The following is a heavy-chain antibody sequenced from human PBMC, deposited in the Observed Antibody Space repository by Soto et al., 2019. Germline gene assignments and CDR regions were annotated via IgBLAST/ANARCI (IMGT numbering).Heavy chain of an antibody. V-gene: IGHV1-8*01. J-gene: IGHJ4*02. Sequence: QVQLVQSGAEVKKPGASVKVSCKASGYTFTSYDINWVRQATGQGLEWMGWMNPNSGNTGYAQKFLCTVPMTXNTSISTAYMELSSLRSEDTAVYYCARYSSGCFDYWGQGTLVTVSS. CDR3: ARYSSGCFDY. CDR2: MNPNSGNT. D-gene: IGHD6-19*01. CDR1: GYTFTSYD.